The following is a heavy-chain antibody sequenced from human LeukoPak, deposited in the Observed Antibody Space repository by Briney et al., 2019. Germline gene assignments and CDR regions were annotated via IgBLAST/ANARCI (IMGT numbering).Heavy chain of an antibody. D-gene: IGHD5-12*01. CDR1: EFTFSSYG. J-gene: IGHJ6*02. Sequence: PGGSLRLSCTPSEFTFSSYGMHCVCEAPGKGLEWVTVISYDGSNKYYADSVKGRFTISRDNSKNTLYLQMNSLRAEDTAVYYCAKDRAPITPYSYYFYGMDVWGQGTTVTVSS. CDR3: AKDRAPITPYSYYFYGMDV. CDR2: ISYDGSNK. V-gene: IGHV3-30*18.